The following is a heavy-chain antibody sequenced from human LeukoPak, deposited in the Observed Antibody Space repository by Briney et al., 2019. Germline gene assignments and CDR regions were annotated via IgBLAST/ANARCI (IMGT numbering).Heavy chain of an antibody. D-gene: IGHD2-21*02. CDR2: MNPNSGNT. CDR3: ARGRDGDFYGNWYCYYVMDV. CDR1: GYTLTSYD. Sequence: ASVKVSCKASGYTLTSYDINWVRQAPGQGLEWMGWMNPNSGNTGYAQKFQGRVTITTDTSISTAYMELSSLRSEDTGVYYCARGRDGDFYGNWYCYYVMDVWGQGTTVTVSS. J-gene: IGHJ6*02. V-gene: IGHV1-8*01.